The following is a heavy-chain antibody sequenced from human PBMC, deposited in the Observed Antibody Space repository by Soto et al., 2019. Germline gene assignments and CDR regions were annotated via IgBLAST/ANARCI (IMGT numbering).Heavy chain of an antibody. CDR2: IKSKTDGGTT. D-gene: IGHD3-22*01. J-gene: IGHJ4*02. Sequence: GGSLRLSCAASGFTFSNAWMNWVRQAPGKGLEWVGRIKSKTDGGTTDYAAPVKGRFTISRDDSKNTLYLQMNSLKTEDTAVYYCTTGKPTYYYDSSGTFLDYWGQGTLVTVSS. CDR3: TTGKPTYYYDSSGTFLDY. CDR1: GFTFSNAW. V-gene: IGHV3-15*07.